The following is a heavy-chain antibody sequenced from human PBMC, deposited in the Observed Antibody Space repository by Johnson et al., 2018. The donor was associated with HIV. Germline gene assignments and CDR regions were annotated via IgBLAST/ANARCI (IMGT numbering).Heavy chain of an antibody. CDR1: GFTLSSYD. Sequence: MLLVESGGGLVQPGGSLRLSCAASGFTLSSYDMHWVRQVTGKGLEWVSGIDTAGDTYYPGSVKGRFTISRENAKNSLYLQMNSLRAGDTAVYYCARRGGPGGRGAFDIWGQGTMVTVSS. D-gene: IGHD3-16*01. CDR3: ARRGGPGGRGAFDI. CDR2: IDTAGDT. J-gene: IGHJ3*02. V-gene: IGHV3-13*01.